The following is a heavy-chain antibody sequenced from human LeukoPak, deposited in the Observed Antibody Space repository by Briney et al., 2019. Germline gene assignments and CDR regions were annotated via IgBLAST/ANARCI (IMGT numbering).Heavy chain of an antibody. Sequence: GASVKVSCKASGYTFTGSYMHWVRQAPGQGLEWMGWINPHSADTGYAQKFLGRVTVTRDMSISTIYMELTRLTSDDTALYYCARWDGYSSSPDYWGQGTLVTVSS. V-gene: IGHV1-2*02. CDR1: GYTFTGSY. CDR2: INPHSADT. D-gene: IGHD6-13*01. CDR3: ARWDGYSSSPDY. J-gene: IGHJ4*02.